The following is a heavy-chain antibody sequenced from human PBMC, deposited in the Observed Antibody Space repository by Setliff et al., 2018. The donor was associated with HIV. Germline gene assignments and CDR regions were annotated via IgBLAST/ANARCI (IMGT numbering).Heavy chain of an antibody. J-gene: IGHJ6*02. CDR1: GGSVNSGAYY. D-gene: IGHD3-10*01. CDR2: IYYSGTT. Sequence: PSETLSLTCAVSGGSVNSGAYYWAWIRQPPGKGPEWIGNIYYSGTTYYNPSLNDRATISLDTSKNQFSLKLSSVTASDTAVYYCARARYIVIRGDAGMDVWGPGTTVTVSS. V-gene: IGHV4-39*07. CDR3: ARARYIVIRGDAGMDV.